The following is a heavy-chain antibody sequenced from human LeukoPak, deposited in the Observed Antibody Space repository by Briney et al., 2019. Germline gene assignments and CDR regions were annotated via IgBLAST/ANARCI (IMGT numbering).Heavy chain of an antibody. D-gene: IGHD2-21*02. CDR1: GFTFSSYE. V-gene: IGHV3-48*03. CDR3: ARDQPPWDAFCGGDCYSQFDY. J-gene: IGHJ4*02. CDR2: ISSSGSTI. Sequence: GGSLRLSCAASGFTFSSYEMNWVRQAPGKGLEWVSYISSSGSTIYYADSVKGRFTISRDNAKNSLYLQMNSLRAEDTAVYYCARDQPPWDAFCGGDCYSQFDYWGQGTLVTVSS.